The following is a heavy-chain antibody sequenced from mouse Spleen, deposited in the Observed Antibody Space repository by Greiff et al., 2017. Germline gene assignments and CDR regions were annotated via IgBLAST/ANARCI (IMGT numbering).Heavy chain of an antibody. Sequence: QVQLKQSGAELMKPGASVKISCKATGYTFSSYWIEWVKQRPGHGLEWIGEILPGSGSTNYNEKFKGKATFTADTSSNTAYMQLSSLTSEDSAVYYCARRDDYDPYYAMDYWGQGTSVTVSS. CDR1: GYTFSSYW. CDR3: ARRDDYDPYYAMDY. CDR2: ILPGSGST. V-gene: IGHV1-9*01. D-gene: IGHD2-4*01. J-gene: IGHJ4*01.